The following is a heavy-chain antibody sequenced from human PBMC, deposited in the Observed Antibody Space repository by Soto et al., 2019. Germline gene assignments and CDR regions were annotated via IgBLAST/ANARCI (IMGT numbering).Heavy chain of an antibody. Sequence: GGSLRLSCAASGFTFSLYSMIWVRQAPGRGLEWVASITSSSSYIYYEDSLKGRFTISRDNAKNSLFLQLESLRAEDTAVYFCVRARSTDSRPDYWGQGTLVTV. CDR1: GFTFSLYS. CDR2: ITSSSSYI. D-gene: IGHD3-22*01. J-gene: IGHJ4*02. CDR3: VRARSTDSRPDY. V-gene: IGHV3-21*01.